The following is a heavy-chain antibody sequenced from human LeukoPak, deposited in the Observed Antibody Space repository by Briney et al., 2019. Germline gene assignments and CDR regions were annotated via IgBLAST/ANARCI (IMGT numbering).Heavy chain of an antibody. Sequence: GGSLRLSCAASGFTFSSYGMHWVRQAPGKGLEWVAFIRYDGSNKYYADSVKGRFTISRDNSKNTLYLQMNSLRAEDTAVYYCARDSTKYCSSTSCSPMDVWGKGTTVTVSS. CDR3: ARDSTKYCSSTSCSPMDV. D-gene: IGHD2-2*01. V-gene: IGHV3-30*02. J-gene: IGHJ6*03. CDR1: GFTFSSYG. CDR2: IRYDGSNK.